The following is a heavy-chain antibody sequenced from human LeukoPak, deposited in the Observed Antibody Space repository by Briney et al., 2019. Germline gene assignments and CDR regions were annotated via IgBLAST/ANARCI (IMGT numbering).Heavy chain of an antibody. CDR2: ISSNGGST. CDR1: GFIFSSYA. V-gene: IGHV3-64D*09. D-gene: IGHD2-15*01. CDR3: VKVGYCSGGRCNNWFDP. J-gene: IGHJ5*02. Sequence: GGSLRLSCSASGFIFSSYAMHWVRQAPGKGLEYVSAISSNGGSTYYADSVKGRFTISRDNSKNTLYLQMSSLRAEDTAVYYCVKVGYCSGGRCNNWFDPWGQGTLVTVSS.